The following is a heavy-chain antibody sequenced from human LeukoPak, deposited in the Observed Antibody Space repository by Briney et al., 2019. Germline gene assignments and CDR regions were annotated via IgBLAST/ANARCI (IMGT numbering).Heavy chain of an antibody. CDR2: IYYSGTT. CDR1: GGSISSSNW. J-gene: IGHJ6*02. D-gene: IGHD4-17*01. Sequence: SGTLSLTCAVSGGSISSSNWWSWVRQPPGKGLEWIGSIYYSGTTYYNPSLKSRVTISGDTSKNQFSLNLSSVTAADTAVYYCAREFGLIRPGDPTYGMDVWGQGTTVTVSS. CDR3: AREFGLIRPGDPTYGMDV. V-gene: IGHV4-4*02.